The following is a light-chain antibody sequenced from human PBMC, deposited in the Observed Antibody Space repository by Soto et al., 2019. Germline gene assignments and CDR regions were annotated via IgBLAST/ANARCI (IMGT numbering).Light chain of an antibody. Sequence: QSALTQPASVSGSPGQSITISCTGTSSDVGGYNYVSWYLQYPGKAPKLMIYEVNNRPSGVSNRFSGSKSGNTASLTISGLQAEDEADYYCSSYTSSSTLIFGGGTKLTV. CDR2: EVN. CDR1: SSDVGGYNY. V-gene: IGLV2-14*01. CDR3: SSYTSSSTLI. J-gene: IGLJ2*01.